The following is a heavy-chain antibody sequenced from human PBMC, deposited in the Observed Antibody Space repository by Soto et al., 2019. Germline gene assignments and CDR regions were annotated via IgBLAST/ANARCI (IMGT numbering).Heavy chain of an antibody. J-gene: IGHJ4*02. CDR1: GFTFSNYE. D-gene: IGHD3-3*01. V-gene: IGHV3-48*01. CDR3: ASFKKEWYFDY. CDR2: ISSSSITI. Sequence: GVSLRLSCAASGFTFSNYEMNRVRQAPGKGLEWVSYISSSSITIYYADSVKGRFTISRDNSKNTLYLQMNSLRAEDTAVHYCASFKKEWYFDYWGQGTLVTLSS.